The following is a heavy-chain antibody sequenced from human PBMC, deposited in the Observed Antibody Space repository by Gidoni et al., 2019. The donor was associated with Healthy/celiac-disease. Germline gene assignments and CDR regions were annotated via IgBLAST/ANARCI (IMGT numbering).Heavy chain of an antibody. CDR1: GYTFTGYY. D-gene: IGHD1-26*01. V-gene: IGHV1-2*04. CDR2: INPNSCCT. CDR3: ARETREVCAFDI. J-gene: IGHJ3*02. Sequence: QVQLVQTGAEVKKPGASLKVSCQASGYTFTGYYMHWVREATGQGLEWMGWINPNSCCTNYAQKFQGWVTMTRDTSISTAYMELSRLRSDDTAGYYCARETREVCAFDIWGQGTMVTVSS.